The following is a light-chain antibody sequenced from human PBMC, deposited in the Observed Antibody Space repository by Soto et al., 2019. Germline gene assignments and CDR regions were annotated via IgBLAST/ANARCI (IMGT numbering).Light chain of an antibody. J-gene: IGLJ1*01. CDR3: SSYTSTSTRV. CDR2: EVS. CDR1: SSDVGGYSY. Sequence: QSALTQPAFVSGSPGQSITISCTGTSSDVGGYSYVSWYQHPPGKAPKLMISEVSNRPSGVSNRFSGSKSGNTASLTISGLQAEDEADYYCSSYTSTSTRVFGTGTKVT. V-gene: IGLV2-14*01.